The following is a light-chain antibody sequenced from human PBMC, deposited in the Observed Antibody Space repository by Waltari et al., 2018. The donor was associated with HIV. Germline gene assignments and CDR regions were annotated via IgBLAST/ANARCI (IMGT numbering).Light chain of an antibody. V-gene: IGLV1-51*01. J-gene: IGLJ2*01. CDR1: SSNMRVNY. CDR3: VSWDSSLRGVL. CDR2: DNN. Sequence: QSVLTQPPSLSAAPGHKVSITCSGSSSNMRVNYVYWYQQFPRTAPKLLIYDNNERPSGIPDRFSGSKSGTSATLDITGLRTGDEADYYCVSWDSSLRGVLFGGGTKLTVL.